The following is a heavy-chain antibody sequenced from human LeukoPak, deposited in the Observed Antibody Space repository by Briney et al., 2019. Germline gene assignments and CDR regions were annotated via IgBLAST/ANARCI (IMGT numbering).Heavy chain of an antibody. CDR2: IYPGDSDT. J-gene: IGHJ3*02. V-gene: IGHV5-51*01. CDR3: ARGTMVRGSHDAFDI. D-gene: IGHD3-10*01. CDR1: GYSFTSYW. Sequence: GASLQISCKGSGYSFTSYWIGWVRQLPGKGLEWMGIIYPGDSDTRYSPSFQGQVTISADKSISTAYLQWSSLKASDTAMYYCARGTMVRGSHDAFDIWGQGTMVTVSS.